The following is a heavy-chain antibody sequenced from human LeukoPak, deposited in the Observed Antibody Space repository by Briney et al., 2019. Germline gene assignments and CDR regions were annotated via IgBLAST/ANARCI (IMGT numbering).Heavy chain of an antibody. V-gene: IGHV4-34*01. Sequence: SETLSLTYAVYGGSFSGYYWSWIRQPPGKGLEWIGEINHSGSTNYNPSLKSRVTISVDTSKNQFSLKLSSVTAADTAVYYCAGGSYYEFDYWGQGTLVTVSS. CDR1: GGSFSGYY. J-gene: IGHJ4*02. D-gene: IGHD1-26*01. CDR3: AGGSYYEFDY. CDR2: INHSGST.